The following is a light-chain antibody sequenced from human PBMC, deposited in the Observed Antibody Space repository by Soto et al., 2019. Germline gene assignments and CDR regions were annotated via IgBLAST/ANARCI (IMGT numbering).Light chain of an antibody. CDR3: TSCITANTRCV. Sequence: QSALTQPASVSGSPGQSINISCTGTSSDIGRYNYVSWFQQHPGKVPKLVIFEVNYRPSGVSDRFAGSKSGNTASLTITGLQAEDEADYYCTSCITANTRCVFGSGTKLTVL. CDR1: SSDIGRYNY. V-gene: IGLV2-14*01. CDR2: EVN. J-gene: IGLJ1*01.